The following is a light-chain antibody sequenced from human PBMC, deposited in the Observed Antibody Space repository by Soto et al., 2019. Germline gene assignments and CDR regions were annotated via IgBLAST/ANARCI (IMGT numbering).Light chain of an antibody. CDR2: EVN. J-gene: IGLJ3*02. CDR3: CSSVGSPNWV. CDR1: SSDVGSYDR. Sequence: QSALTQPASVSGSPGQSIAISCTGTSSDVGSYDRVSWYQHRPGKAPTLMIYEVNKRPSGISDRFSGSKSGNTASLTISGLQAEDEADYYCCSSVGSPNWVFGGGTKLTVL. V-gene: IGLV2-23*02.